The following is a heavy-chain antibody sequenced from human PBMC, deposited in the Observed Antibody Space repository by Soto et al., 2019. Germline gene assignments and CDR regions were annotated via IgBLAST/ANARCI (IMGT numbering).Heavy chain of an antibody. Sequence: LRLSCVVSGFIFDSFSMSWVRQAPGKGPEWVSGITGNSDAADYAESVKGRFTISRDNSKNTLYLQMNSLRAEDTAIYFCARPPNGAFFHRGVDVWGQGTTVTVSS. D-gene: IGHD2-8*01. V-gene: IGHV3-23*01. CDR3: ARPPNGAFFHRGVDV. J-gene: IGHJ6*02. CDR1: GFIFDSFS. CDR2: ITGNSDAA.